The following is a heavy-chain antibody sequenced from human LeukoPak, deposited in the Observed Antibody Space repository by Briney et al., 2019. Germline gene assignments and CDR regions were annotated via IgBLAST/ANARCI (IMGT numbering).Heavy chain of an antibody. D-gene: IGHD5-24*01. CDR2: INHSGST. CDR3: ARGGDKVEMATISAFDI. J-gene: IGHJ3*02. Sequence: SETLSLTCALYGGSFSGYYWSWIRQPPGKGLEWIGEINHSGSTNCNPSLKSRVTISVDTSKNQFSLKLSSVTAADTAVYYCARGGDKVEMATISAFDIWGQGTMVTVSS. CDR1: GGSFSGYY. V-gene: IGHV4-34*01.